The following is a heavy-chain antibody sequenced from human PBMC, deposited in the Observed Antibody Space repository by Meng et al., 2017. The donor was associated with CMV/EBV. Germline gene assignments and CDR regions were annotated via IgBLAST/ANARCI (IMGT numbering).Heavy chain of an antibody. J-gene: IGHJ4*02. Sequence: ESLKISCAASGFTFSSYAMSWVRQAPGKGLEWIGEINHSGSTNYNPSLKSRVTISVDTSKNQFSLKLSSVTAADTAVYYCARGSDGYSSGWYRYWGQGTLVTVSS. CDR3: ARGSDGYSSGWYRY. V-gene: IGHV4-34*01. CDR1: GFTFSSYA. CDR2: INHSGST. D-gene: IGHD6-19*01.